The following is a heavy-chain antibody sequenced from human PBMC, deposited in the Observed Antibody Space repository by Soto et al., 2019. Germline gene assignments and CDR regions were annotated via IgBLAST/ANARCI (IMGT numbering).Heavy chain of an antibody. Sequence: QVQLQESGPGLVKPSETLSLTCTVSGGSISSYYWSWIRQPAGKGLEWIGRIYTSGSTNYNPSLKSRVTMSVDTSKNQFSLKLSSVTAADTAVHYCARVAIRYYYDSSGYGQDFDIWGQGTMVTVSS. D-gene: IGHD3-22*01. J-gene: IGHJ3*02. CDR3: ARVAIRYYYDSSGYGQDFDI. CDR2: IYTSGST. V-gene: IGHV4-4*07. CDR1: GGSISSYY.